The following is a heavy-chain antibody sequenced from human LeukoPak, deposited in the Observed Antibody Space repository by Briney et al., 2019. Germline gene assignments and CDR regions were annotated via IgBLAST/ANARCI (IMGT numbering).Heavy chain of an antibody. CDR3: ARAGGKIFGVVIRDAFDI. CDR1: GFTFSSYA. V-gene: IGHV3-30*14. CDR2: ISYDGSNK. J-gene: IGHJ3*02. Sequence: GGSLRLSCAASGFTFSSYAMHWVRQAPGKGLEWVAVISYDGSNKYYADSVKGRFTISRDNSKNTLYLQMNSLRAEDTAVYYCARAGGKIFGVVIRDAFDIWGQGTMVTVSS. D-gene: IGHD3-3*01.